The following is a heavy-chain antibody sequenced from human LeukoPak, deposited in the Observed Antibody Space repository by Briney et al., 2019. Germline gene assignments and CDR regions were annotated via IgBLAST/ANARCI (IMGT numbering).Heavy chain of an antibody. Sequence: PGGSLRLSCAASGFTFSSYAMSWVRQAPGKGLEWVSAISGSGGSTYYADSVEGRFTISRDNSKNTLYLQMNSLRAEDTAVYYCAKGVLVGDHFDYWGQGTLVTVSS. D-gene: IGHD3-3*02. CDR2: ISGSGGST. CDR1: GFTFSSYA. J-gene: IGHJ4*02. CDR3: AKGVLVGDHFDY. V-gene: IGHV3-23*01.